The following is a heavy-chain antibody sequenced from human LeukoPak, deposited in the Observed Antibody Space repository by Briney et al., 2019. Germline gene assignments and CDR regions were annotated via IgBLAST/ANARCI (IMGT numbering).Heavy chain of an antibody. Sequence: PGRSLRLPCAASGFIFSSYAIHWVRQAPGKGLGWLALISYDGSNKYYADSLKGRFTISRDNSKNTLYLQMNSLRAEDTAVYYCARGDRSGYYSPDFWGQGTLVTVSS. CDR2: ISYDGSNK. CDR3: ARGDRSGYYSPDF. D-gene: IGHD3-22*01. J-gene: IGHJ4*02. V-gene: IGHV3-30*04. CDR1: GFIFSSYA.